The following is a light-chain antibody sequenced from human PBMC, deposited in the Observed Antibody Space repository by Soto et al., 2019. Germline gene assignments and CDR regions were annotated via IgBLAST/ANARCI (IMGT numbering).Light chain of an antibody. CDR2: GAS. CDR3: QEYCSSPLT. V-gene: IGKV3-20*01. CDR1: QSVNSSY. Sequence: EIGLTQSPGTLSLSPGERATLSCRASQSVNSSYLAWYQQKPGQAPRLRIYGASSRATGIPDRFSGSGSGTDFNLTISRLEPEDFAVYDCQEYCSSPLTLGQRTKVEIK. J-gene: IGKJ1*01.